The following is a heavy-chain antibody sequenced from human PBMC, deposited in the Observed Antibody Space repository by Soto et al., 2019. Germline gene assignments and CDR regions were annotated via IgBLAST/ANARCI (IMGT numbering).Heavy chain of an antibody. CDR1: GFTFSSYS. D-gene: IGHD6-13*01. V-gene: IGHV3-21*01. CDR2: ISSSSSYI. J-gene: IGHJ4*02. CDR3: ARDHIVAAGECFDY. Sequence: GGSLRLSCAASGFTFSSYSMNWVRQAPGKGLEWVSSISSSSSYIYYADSVKGRFTISRDNARNSLYLQMNSLRAEDTAVYYCARDHIVAAGECFDYWGQGTLVTVSS.